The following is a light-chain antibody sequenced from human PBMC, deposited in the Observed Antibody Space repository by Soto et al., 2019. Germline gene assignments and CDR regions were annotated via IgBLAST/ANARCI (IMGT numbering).Light chain of an antibody. CDR2: NNN. CDR1: SSNIGINT. CDR3: CSLTTSHTYV. V-gene: IGLV1-44*01. Sequence: QAVVTQPPSASGTPGQRVTISCSGSSSNIGINTVNWYQQLPGTAPKLLIYNNNQRPSGVPDRFSGSKSATSASLAISGLQADDEADYYCCSLTTSHTYVFGSGTKLTVL. J-gene: IGLJ1*01.